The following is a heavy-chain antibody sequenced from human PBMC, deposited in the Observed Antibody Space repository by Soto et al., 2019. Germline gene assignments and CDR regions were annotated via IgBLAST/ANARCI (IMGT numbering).Heavy chain of an antibody. CDR1: GGSINSGDSY. J-gene: IGHJ4*02. CDR3: ARDAPGVAPY. D-gene: IGHD2-15*01. Sequence: QVQLQESGPGLVRPSQTLSLTCTVSGGSINSGDSYWNWIRQHPEKGLEWIGYINYRGSTFYNPSLKSRIIISVDTSKNQFSLKLSSVTAADTAVYYCARDAPGVAPYWGQGTLVIVSS. CDR2: INYRGST. V-gene: IGHV4-31*03.